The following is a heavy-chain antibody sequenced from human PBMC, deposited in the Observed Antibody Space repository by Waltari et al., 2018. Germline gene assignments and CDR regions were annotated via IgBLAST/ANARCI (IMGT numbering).Heavy chain of an antibody. Sequence: QVQLVKSGGVVVPPGPSLRLSCGPSGFMVGHSGMYSVRQAPGKGLDRVAAISNRGSDDTYGDSVEGRVIISRDQPKNTFSLNMGHLRGEDNGVQFCEGDLFGKDGWYDVSTGYIRFAYHYPMDIWGQGRPVIVTS. D-gene: IGHD3-9*01. J-gene: IGHJ6*02. CDR1: GFMVGHSG. CDR3: EGDLFGKDGWYDVSTGYIRFAYHYPMDI. V-gene: IGHV3-30*03. CDR2: ISNRGSDD.